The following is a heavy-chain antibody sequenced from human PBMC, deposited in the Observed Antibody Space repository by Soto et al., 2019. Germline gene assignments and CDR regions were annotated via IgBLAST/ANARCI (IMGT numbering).Heavy chain of an antibody. CDR3: ARCRSTNWYLDL. Sequence: VQLLESGGGLVQPGGSLRLSCAASGFTFSSYAMSWVRQAPGKGLEWVSAISGGADSTYYADSVKGRFTMSRDNSKNTLYLQLNSLRAEDTAVYYCARCRSTNWYLDLWGRGTLVTVSS. CDR2: ISGGADST. J-gene: IGHJ2*01. CDR1: GFTFSSYA. V-gene: IGHV3-23*01. D-gene: IGHD2-8*01.